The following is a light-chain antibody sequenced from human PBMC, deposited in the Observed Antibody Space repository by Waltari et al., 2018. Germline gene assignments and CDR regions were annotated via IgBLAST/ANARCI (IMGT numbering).Light chain of an antibody. CDR1: QSVTNNY. Sequence: EIVLTQSPGTLSLSPGEGATLSCRASQSVTNNYLAWYQQKPGQAPRLLIYGASSRATGIPDRFSGSGSGTDFTLTINRLEPEDFAVYYCQQFGSLPRTFGQGTKVEIK. CDR3: QQFGSLPRT. J-gene: IGKJ1*01. CDR2: GAS. V-gene: IGKV3-20*01.